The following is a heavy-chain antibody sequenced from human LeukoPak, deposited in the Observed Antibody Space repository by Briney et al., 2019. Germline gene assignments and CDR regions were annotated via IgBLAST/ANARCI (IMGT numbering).Heavy chain of an antibody. CDR1: GFTFSSYA. CDR3: AKDPQRCIVVAGTWYFDQ. CDR2: ISGSGGST. D-gene: IGHD6-19*01. J-gene: IGHJ4*02. Sequence: GGSLRLSCGTSGFTFSSYAMSWVRQAPGKGLEWVSGISGSGGSTYNAASVKGRFTISRDNSKHTLYLQMNSVGAEDTAIYYCAKDPQRCIVVAGTWYFDQWGEGTLVTVS. V-gene: IGHV3-23*01.